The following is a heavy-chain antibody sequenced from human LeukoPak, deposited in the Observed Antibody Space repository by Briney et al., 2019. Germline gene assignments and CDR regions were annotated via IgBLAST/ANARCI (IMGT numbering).Heavy chain of an antibody. Sequence: ASVKVSCKASGYTFTSYGISWVRQAPGQGLEWMGWISAYNGNTNYAQKLQGRVTMTTDTYTSTAYMELRSLRSDDTAVYYCARMRFGELWAQDFDYWGQGTLVTVSS. CDR2: ISAYNGNT. J-gene: IGHJ4*02. D-gene: IGHD3-10*01. CDR1: GYTFTSYG. CDR3: ARMRFGELWAQDFDY. V-gene: IGHV1-18*01.